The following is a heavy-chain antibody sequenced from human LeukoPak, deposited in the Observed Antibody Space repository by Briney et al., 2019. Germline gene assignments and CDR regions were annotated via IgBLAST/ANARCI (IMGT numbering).Heavy chain of an antibody. CDR3: AKASLRYFDWFSDY. Sequence: GGSLRLSCADSGFTFRSYSMNWVRQAPGKGLEWVAVISYDGSNKYYADSVKGRFTISRDNSRSTLHLQMNSLRAEDTAVYSCAKASLRYFDWFSDYWGQGTLVTVSS. CDR1: GFTFRSYS. D-gene: IGHD3-9*01. V-gene: IGHV3-30*18. J-gene: IGHJ4*02. CDR2: ISYDGSNK.